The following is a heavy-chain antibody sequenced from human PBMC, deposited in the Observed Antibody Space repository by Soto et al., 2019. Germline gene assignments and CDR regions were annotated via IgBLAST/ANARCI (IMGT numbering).Heavy chain of an antibody. V-gene: IGHV3-48*01. D-gene: IGHD1-7*01. J-gene: IGHJ4*02. CDR1: GFTFSSYS. Sequence: EVQLVESGGGLVQPGGSLRLSCAASGFTFSSYSMNWVRQAPGKGLEWISYITSGSGIINYAGSAKGRFTDSRDNAKDSLYLQMSSLRAEDTAVYYCVRDLNYAFDYWGQGTLVTVSS. CDR2: ITSGSGII. CDR3: VRDLNYAFDY.